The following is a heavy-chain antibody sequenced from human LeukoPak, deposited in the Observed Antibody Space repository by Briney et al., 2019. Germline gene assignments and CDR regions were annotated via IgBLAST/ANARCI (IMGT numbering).Heavy chain of an antibody. CDR3: ARGRWELRFDN. J-gene: IGHJ4*02. V-gene: IGHV4-34*01. CDR2: INHSGST. CDR1: GGSFSGYY. Sequence: PSETLSLTCAVYGGSFSGYYWSWIRRPPGEGLEWIGEINHSGSTNYNPSLKSRVTISVGTSKNQFSLKLSSATVADTAVYFCARGRWELRFDNGGRGTLITVSS. D-gene: IGHD1-26*01.